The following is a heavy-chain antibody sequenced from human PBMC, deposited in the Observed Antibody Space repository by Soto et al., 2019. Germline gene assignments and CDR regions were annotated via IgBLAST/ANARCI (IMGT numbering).Heavy chain of an antibody. V-gene: IGHV1-18*01. Sequence: QVPLLQSGAEVKKPGASVKVSSKASGYTFTTYGITWVRQAPGEGLEWMGWISVYNGNTKYAQKFQGRVTVTTDTSTTTIYMELRSLRSDDTAVYYCARGGGSLDPWGQGTLVTVSS. CDR2: ISVYNGNT. J-gene: IGHJ5*02. CDR1: GYTFTTYG. CDR3: ARGGGSLDP. D-gene: IGHD3-16*01.